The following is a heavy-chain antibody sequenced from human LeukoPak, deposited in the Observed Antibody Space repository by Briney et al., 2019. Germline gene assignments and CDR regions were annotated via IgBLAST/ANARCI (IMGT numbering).Heavy chain of an antibody. CDR1: GFTFDAYA. Sequence: GGSLRLSCAASGFTFDAYAMSWVRQAPGKGLERVSGINWNGGRTGYADSVKGRFTISRDNAKNTLHLQMNSLRAEDTAVYYCARGDSRGYYYTSGFDPWGQGTLVTVSS. D-gene: IGHD3-22*01. V-gene: IGHV3-20*04. CDR3: ARGDSRGYYYTSGFDP. CDR2: INWNGGRT. J-gene: IGHJ5*02.